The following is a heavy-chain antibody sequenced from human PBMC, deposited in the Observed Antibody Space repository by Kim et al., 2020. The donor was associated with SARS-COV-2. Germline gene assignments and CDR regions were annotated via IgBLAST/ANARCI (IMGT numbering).Heavy chain of an antibody. CDR3: ARSGYSSCWYGYYFDY. V-gene: IGHV3-30*07. Sequence: SVKGRFTISRDNSKSTLYLQMNSLRAEDTAVYYCARSGYSSCWYGYYFDYWGQGTLVTVSS. J-gene: IGHJ4*02. D-gene: IGHD6-13*01.